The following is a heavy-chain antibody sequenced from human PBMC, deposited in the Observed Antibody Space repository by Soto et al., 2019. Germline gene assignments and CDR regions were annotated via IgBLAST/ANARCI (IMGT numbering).Heavy chain of an antibody. V-gene: IGHV3-30*03. CDR2: ISYDGSNK. J-gene: IGHJ4*02. D-gene: IGHD1-26*01. CDR1: GFTFSSYG. CDR3: VRGGGRRGAPL. Sequence: PGGSLRLSCAASGFTFSSYGMHWVRQAPGKGLEWVAVISYDGSNKYYADSVKGRFTISRENSKNTLYLQMNSLRAEDTVVYYCVRGGGRRGAPLWGQGTLVTVSS.